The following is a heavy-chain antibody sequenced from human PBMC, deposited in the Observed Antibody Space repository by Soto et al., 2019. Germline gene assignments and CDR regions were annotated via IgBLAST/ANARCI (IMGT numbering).Heavy chain of an antibody. V-gene: IGHV3-64D*06. Sequence: GGSLRLSCSASGFTFSSYAMHWVRQAPGKGLEYVSAISSNGGSTYYADSVKGRFTISRDNSKNTLYLQMSSLRAEDTAVYYCVKDHDFWSGYFAGNWFDPWGQGTLVTVSS. CDR3: VKDHDFWSGYFAGNWFDP. J-gene: IGHJ5*02. D-gene: IGHD3-3*01. CDR1: GFTFSSYA. CDR2: ISSNGGST.